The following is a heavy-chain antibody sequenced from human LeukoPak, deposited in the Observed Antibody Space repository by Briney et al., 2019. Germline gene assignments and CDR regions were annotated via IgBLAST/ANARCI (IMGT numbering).Heavy chain of an antibody. CDR3: ARDGGKGGNSDY. Sequence: PGGSLRLSCAASGFSFSSYSMNWVRQAPGKGLQWVSYISSSTSIIYYADSVKGRFTISRDNAKYSLYLQMNSLRDEDTAVYYCARDGGKGGNSDYWGQGTLVTVSS. V-gene: IGHV3-48*02. CDR1: GFSFSSYS. J-gene: IGHJ4*02. CDR2: ISSSTSII. D-gene: IGHD2-15*01.